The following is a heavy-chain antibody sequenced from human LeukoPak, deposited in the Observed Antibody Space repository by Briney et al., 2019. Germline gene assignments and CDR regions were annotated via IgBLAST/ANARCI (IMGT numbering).Heavy chain of an antibody. J-gene: IGHJ4*02. CDR1: GYTFTSYY. Sequence: ASVKVSCKASGYTFTSYYMHWVRQAPGQGLEWMGWISAYNGNTNYAQKLQGRVTMTTDTSTSTAYMELRSLRSDDTAVYYCARYYGDYDPIFSPFDYWGQGTLVTVSS. CDR3: ARYYGDYDPIFSPFDY. V-gene: IGHV1-18*04. D-gene: IGHD4-17*01. CDR2: ISAYNGNT.